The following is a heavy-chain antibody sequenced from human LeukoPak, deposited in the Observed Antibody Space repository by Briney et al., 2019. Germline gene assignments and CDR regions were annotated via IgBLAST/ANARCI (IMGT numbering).Heavy chain of an antibody. CDR2: IKQDGSEK. V-gene: IGHV3-7*01. Sequence: GGSLRLSCAASGFTFSSYWMSWVRQAPGKGREWVANIKQDGSEKYYVDSVKGRFTISTDNAKNSLYLQMNSLRAEDTAVYYCAELGITMIGGVWGKGTTVTISS. CDR1: GFTFSSYW. J-gene: IGHJ6*04. CDR3: AELGITMIGGV. D-gene: IGHD3-10*02.